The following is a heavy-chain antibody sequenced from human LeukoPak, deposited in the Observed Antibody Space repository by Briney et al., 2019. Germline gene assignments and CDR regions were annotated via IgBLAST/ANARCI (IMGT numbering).Heavy chain of an antibody. V-gene: IGHV1-2*02. CDR3: AREAAGTLYFDY. Sequence: ASVKVSCKASGYTFTGYYMHWVRQAPGQGLEWMGWINPNSGGTNYAQKFQGRVTMTRDTSISTAYMELSRLRSEDTAVYYCAREAAGTLYFDYWGQGTLVTVSS. J-gene: IGHJ4*02. D-gene: IGHD6-13*01. CDR1: GYTFTGYY. CDR2: INPNSGGT.